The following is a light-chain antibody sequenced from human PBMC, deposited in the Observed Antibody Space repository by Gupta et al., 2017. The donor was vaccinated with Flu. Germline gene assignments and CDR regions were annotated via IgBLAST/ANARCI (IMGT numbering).Light chain of an antibody. J-gene: IGKJ4*01. CDR1: QSISTY. CDR3: QQSFGTPQN. Sequence: ASLGDTVTITCRASQSISTYLNWYQQKPGKAPSLLIYATATLQVGVPSRFRGSGSGTEFSLTISSLQPEDFATYYCQQSFGTPQNFGGGTMV. CDR2: ATA. V-gene: IGKV1-39*01.